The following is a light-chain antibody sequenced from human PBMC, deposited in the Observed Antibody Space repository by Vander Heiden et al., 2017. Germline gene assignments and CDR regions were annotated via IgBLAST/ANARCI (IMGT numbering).Light chain of an antibody. CDR3: QQYSSSPWT. V-gene: IGKV3-20*01. CDR1: ASISSTY. J-gene: IGKJ1*01. CDR2: GAS. Sequence: ESVLTQSPGTLSLSPGEGATLSCRASASISSTYLAWYQQKPGKAPRLLVYGASNWDTGIPSRFGGSGSGTDFALTISRLEPEDFAMYYCQQYSSSPWTFGQGTKVEIK.